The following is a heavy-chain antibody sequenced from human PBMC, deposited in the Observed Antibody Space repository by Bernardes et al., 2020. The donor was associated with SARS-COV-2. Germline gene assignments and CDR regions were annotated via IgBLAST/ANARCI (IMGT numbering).Heavy chain of an antibody. CDR2: IWYDGSNK. Sequence: GGSLRLSCAASGFTFSSYGMHWVRQAPGKGLEWVAVIWYDGSNKYYADSVKGRFTISRDNSKNTLYLQMNSLRAEDTAVYYCARDTVAAPLDYWGQGTLVTVSS. CDR3: ARDTVAAPLDY. J-gene: IGHJ4*02. D-gene: IGHD2-15*01. V-gene: IGHV3-33*08. CDR1: GFTFSSYG.